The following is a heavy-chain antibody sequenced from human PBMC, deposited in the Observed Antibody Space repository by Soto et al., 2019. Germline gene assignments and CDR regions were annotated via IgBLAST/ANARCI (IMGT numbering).Heavy chain of an antibody. Sequence: PSETLSLTCAAPTLSFTDYVWTWLRQSPGKGLEWIGEINHRGGATYNPSLRSRVTISIDTSKHHFSLSLRSLTAADTAVYYCVARGMTYDFLSGPHPFDPWGHGTLVTVFS. CDR3: VARGMTYDFLSGPHPFDP. J-gene: IGHJ5*02. CDR2: INHRGGA. V-gene: IGHV4-34*01. D-gene: IGHD3-3*01. CDR1: TLSFTDYV.